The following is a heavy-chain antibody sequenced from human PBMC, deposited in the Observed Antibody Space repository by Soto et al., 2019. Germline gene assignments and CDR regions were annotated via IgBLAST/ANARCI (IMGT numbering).Heavy chain of an antibody. D-gene: IGHD3-3*01. Sequence: SETLSLTCTVSGGSISSGDYYWSWIRQPPGKGLEWIGYIYYSGSTYYNPSLKSRVTISVDTSKNQFSLKLSSVTAADTAVYYCARAGRFLEWLFQSYFYGLDVWGQGTTVTVSS. CDR1: GGSISSGDYY. J-gene: IGHJ6*02. CDR2: IYYSGST. V-gene: IGHV4-30-4*01. CDR3: ARAGRFLEWLFQSYFYGLDV.